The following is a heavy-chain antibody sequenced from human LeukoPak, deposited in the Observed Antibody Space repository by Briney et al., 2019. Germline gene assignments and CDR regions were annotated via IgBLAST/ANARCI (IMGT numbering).Heavy chain of an antibody. J-gene: IGHJ4*02. CDR1: GYTFTSYG. Sequence: VASVKVSCKASGYTFTSYGISWVRQAPGQGLEWMGWISAYNGNTNYAQKLQGRVTMTTDTSTSTAYMELRSLRSDDTAVYYCARGPVSSSWSLPAMLGYWGQGTLVTVSS. V-gene: IGHV1-18*01. CDR3: ARGPVSSSWSLPAMLGY. D-gene: IGHD6-13*01. CDR2: ISAYNGNT.